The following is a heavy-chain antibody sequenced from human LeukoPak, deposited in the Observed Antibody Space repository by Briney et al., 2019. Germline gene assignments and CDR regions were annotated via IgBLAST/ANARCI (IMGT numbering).Heavy chain of an antibody. CDR3: AELGITMIGGV. CDR1: GFTFRRYW. D-gene: IGHD3-10*02. CDR2: ISSSSSTI. V-gene: IGHV3-48*01. Sequence: PGGSLRLSCVASGFTFRRYWMTWVRQAPGKGLEWVSYISSSSSTIYYADSVKGRFTISRDNAKNSLYLQMNSLRAEDTAVYYCAELGITMIGGVWGKGTTVTISS. J-gene: IGHJ6*04.